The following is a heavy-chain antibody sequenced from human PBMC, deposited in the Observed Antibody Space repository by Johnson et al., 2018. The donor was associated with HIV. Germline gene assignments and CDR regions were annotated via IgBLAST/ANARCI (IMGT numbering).Heavy chain of an antibody. D-gene: IGHD6-13*01. Sequence: QVQLVESGGGLVKPGGSLRLSCAASGFTFSDYYMSWIRQAPGKGLEWVSYISSSGSTIYYAASVKGRFTISRDNSKNTLYLQMNSLRGEDTAVYYCAKGDSSSWLSAFDIWGQGTMVTVSS. CDR1: GFTFSDYY. V-gene: IGHV3-11*04. CDR2: ISSSGSTI. CDR3: AKGDSSSWLSAFDI. J-gene: IGHJ3*02.